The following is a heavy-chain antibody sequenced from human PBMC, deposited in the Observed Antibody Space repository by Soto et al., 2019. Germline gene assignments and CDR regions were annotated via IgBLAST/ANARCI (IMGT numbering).Heavy chain of an antibody. CDR2: VYWDDDK. V-gene: IGHV2-5*02. J-gene: IGHJ4*02. CDR1: GFSLSTRDVG. D-gene: IGHD2-2*01. CDR3: EHCRGGVASF. Sequence: QITLNESGPTLVKPTQTLTLTCTFSGFSLSTRDVGVGWIRQPPGEALEWLGVVYWDDDKTYSPSLKSRLTIPKDTSKNQVVLRMTKMDPVDTATYSCEHCRGGVASFWGQGTLVTVSS.